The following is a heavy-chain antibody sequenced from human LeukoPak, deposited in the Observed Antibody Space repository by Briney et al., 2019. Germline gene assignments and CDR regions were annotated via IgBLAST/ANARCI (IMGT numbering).Heavy chain of an antibody. J-gene: IGHJ3*02. V-gene: IGHV1-69*05. Sequence: SVKVSCKASGGTFSSYAISWVRQAPGQGPEWMGGIIPIFGTANYAQKFQGRVTITTDESTSTAYMELSSLRSEDTAVYYCARSRFIVVVVARGASAFDIWGQGTMVTVSS. D-gene: IGHD2-15*01. CDR1: GGTFSSYA. CDR3: ARSRFIVVVVARGASAFDI. CDR2: IIPIFGTA.